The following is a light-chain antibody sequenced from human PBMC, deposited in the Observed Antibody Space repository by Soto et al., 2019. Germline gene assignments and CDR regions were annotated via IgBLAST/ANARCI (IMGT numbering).Light chain of an antibody. V-gene: IGKV3-20*01. CDR1: QSVSSSY. Sequence: IASMQSPAPPSLSPGERATLSCTANQSVSSSYLAWYQQKPGQAPRLLIYGASSRATGIPDRFSGSGSGTDFTLTISRLEPEDFAVYYCQQYGSSPRTFGQGTKVDIK. CDR3: QQYGSSPRT. CDR2: GAS. J-gene: IGKJ1*01.